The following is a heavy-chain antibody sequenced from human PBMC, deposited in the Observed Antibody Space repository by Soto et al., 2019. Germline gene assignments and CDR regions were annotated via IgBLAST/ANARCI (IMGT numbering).Heavy chain of an antibody. CDR2: IYPADSDT. V-gene: IGHV5-51*01. Sequence: PGESLKISCKGSGDTFTSHWIAWVRQMPGKGLELTGLIYPADSDTRYSPSFEGQVTISVDKSISTAYLQWSFLKASDTAMYYCVRPQAKELGTIRGAFDIWGQGTKVTVSS. CDR1: GDTFTSHW. J-gene: IGHJ3*02. CDR3: VRPQAKELGTIRGAFDI. D-gene: IGHD3-10*01.